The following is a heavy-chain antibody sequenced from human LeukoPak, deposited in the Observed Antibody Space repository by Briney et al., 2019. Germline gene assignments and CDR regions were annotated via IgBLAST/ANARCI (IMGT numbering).Heavy chain of an antibody. CDR2: IKSKTDGGTT. D-gene: IGHD2-8*01. CDR1: GYSISSGYY. J-gene: IGHJ4*02. V-gene: IGHV3-15*01. Sequence: ASETLSLTCTVSGYSISSGYYWGWIRQPPGKGLEWVGRIKSKTDGGTTDYAAPVKGRFTISRDDSKNTLYLQMNSLKTEDTAVYYCTIEFKILYAFHWGQGTLVTVSS. CDR3: TIEFKILYAFH.